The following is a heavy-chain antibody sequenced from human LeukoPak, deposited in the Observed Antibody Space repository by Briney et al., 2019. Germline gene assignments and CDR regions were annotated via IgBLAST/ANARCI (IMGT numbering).Heavy chain of an antibody. CDR3: TRVTAYYDYGMDV. D-gene: IGHD2-21*02. CDR1: GFTFKNAW. V-gene: IGHV3-15*01. J-gene: IGHJ6*02. Sequence: GGSLRLSCAASGFTFKNAWMGWVRQAPGKGLEWVGRIKSKSDGATTDYAAPVTGRFTISRDDSKNTLYLQMNSLKTEDTAVYYCTRVTAYYDYGMDVWGQGTTVTVSS. CDR2: IKSKSDGATT.